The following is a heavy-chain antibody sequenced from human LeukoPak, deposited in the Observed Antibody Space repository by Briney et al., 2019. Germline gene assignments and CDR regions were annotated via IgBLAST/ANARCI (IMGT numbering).Heavy chain of an antibody. D-gene: IGHD3-22*01. CDR3: ARGDSSGYYYGWFDP. Sequence: SETLSLTCTVSGGSFSSGSYYWSWIRQPPGKGLEWIGYIYYSGSTNYNPSLKSRVTISVDTSKNQFSLKLSSVTAADTAVYYCARGDSSGYYYGWFDPWGQGTLVTVSS. J-gene: IGHJ5*02. V-gene: IGHV4-61*01. CDR1: GGSFSSGSYY. CDR2: IYYSGST.